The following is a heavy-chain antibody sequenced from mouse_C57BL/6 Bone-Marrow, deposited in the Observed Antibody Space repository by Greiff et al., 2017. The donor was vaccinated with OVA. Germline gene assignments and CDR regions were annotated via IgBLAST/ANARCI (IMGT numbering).Heavy chain of an antibody. CDR2: IYPRSGNT. Sequence: QVQLQQSGAELARPGASVKLSCKASGYTFTSYGISWVKQRTGQGLEWIGEIYPRSGNTYYNVKFKGKATLTADKSSSTAYMELRSLTSEDSAVYFCARADLLRSYWGQGTLVTVSA. V-gene: IGHV1-81*01. CDR3: ARADLLRSY. J-gene: IGHJ3*01. CDR1: GYTFTSYG. D-gene: IGHD1-1*01.